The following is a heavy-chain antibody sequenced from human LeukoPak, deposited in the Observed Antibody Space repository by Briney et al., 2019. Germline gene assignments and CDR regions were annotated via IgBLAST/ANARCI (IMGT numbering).Heavy chain of an antibody. CDR1: GFTFTSYA. J-gene: IGHJ5*02. Sequence: GGSLRLSCAASGFTFTSYAMNWVRQAPGKGLEWVSRISDGTAGTYYADSVKGRFTISRDSSKNTLYLQMNSLRAEDTAVYYCARASGLRSFTLISWGLGTLVTVSS. CDR2: ISDGTAGT. D-gene: IGHD3-3*01. CDR3: ARASGLRSFTLIS. V-gene: IGHV3-23*01.